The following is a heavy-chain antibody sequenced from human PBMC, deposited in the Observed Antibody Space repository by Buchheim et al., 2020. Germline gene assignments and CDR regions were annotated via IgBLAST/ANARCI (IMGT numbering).Heavy chain of an antibody. CDR3: ARGGLIAARRDYYYYMDV. Sequence: QVRLVQSGAEVKKPGASVKVSCKTSGYTFTAHYMHWVRQAPGQGLEWMGWINPNSGGTNYAQKFQGWVTMTRDTSISTAYMELSRLRSDDTAVYYCARGGLIAARRDYYYYMDVWGKGTT. CDR1: GYTFTAHY. CDR2: INPNSGGT. V-gene: IGHV1-2*04. D-gene: IGHD6-6*01. J-gene: IGHJ6*03.